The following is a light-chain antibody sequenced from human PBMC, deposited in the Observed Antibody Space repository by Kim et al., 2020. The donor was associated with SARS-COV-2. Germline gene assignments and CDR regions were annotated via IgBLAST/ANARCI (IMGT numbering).Light chain of an antibody. V-gene: IGLV2-11*01. CDR2: DVS. J-gene: IGLJ1*01. CDR3: CSYAGSYTFYV. CDR1: SIDVGGYNY. Sequence: SVTISCTGTSIDVGGYNYVSWYQQHPGKAPKLMIYDVSKRPAGVPDRFSGSKSGNTASLTISGLQAEDEADYYCCSYAGSYTFYVFGTGTKVTVL.